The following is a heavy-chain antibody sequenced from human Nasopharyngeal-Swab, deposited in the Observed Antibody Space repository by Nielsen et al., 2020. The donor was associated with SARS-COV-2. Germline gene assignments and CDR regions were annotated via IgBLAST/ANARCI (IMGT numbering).Heavy chain of an antibody. V-gene: IGHV1-46*01. CDR3: ARGGDPREVVAATDCFDP. CDR2: INPGSGSA. D-gene: IGHD2-15*01. J-gene: IGHJ5*02. Sequence: WVRQAPGQRLEWMGIINPGSGSARYSQNFQGRVTMTRDTSTSTVYMELSSLRSEDTAVYYCARGGDPREVVAATDCFDPWGQGTLVTVSS.